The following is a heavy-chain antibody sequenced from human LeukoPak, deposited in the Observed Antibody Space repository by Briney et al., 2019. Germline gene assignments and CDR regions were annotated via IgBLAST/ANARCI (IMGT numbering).Heavy chain of an antibody. V-gene: IGHV3-53*01. CDR2: IYSGGST. CDR3: ARETTVTRDAFDI. D-gene: IGHD4-17*01. Sequence: PGGSLRLSCAPSGFTVSSNYMSWLRQAPGKGLEWVSVIYSGGSTYYSDSVKGRFTISRDNSKNTLYLQMNSLRAEDTAVYYCARETTVTRDAFDIWGQGTMVTVSS. CDR1: GFTVSSNY. J-gene: IGHJ3*02.